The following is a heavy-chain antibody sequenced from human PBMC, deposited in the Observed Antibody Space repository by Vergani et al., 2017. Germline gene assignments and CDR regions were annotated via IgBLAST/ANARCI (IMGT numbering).Heavy chain of an antibody. CDR2: ISSSSSYI. V-gene: IGHV3-21*04. CDR3: AKKMSPRITMIVVVDRFDY. CDR1: GFTFSSYS. D-gene: IGHD3-22*01. Sequence: EVQLVESGGGLVKPGGSLRLSCAASGFTFSSYSMNWVRQAPGKGLEWVSSISSSSSYIYYADSVKGRFTISRDNAKNSLYLQMNSLRAEDTAVYYCAKKMSPRITMIVVVDRFDYWGQGTLVTVSS. J-gene: IGHJ4*02.